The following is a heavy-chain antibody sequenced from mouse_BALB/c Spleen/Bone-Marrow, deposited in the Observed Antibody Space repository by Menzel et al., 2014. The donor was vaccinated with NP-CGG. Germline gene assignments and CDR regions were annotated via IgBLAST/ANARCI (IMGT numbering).Heavy chain of an antibody. V-gene: IGHV14-4*02. J-gene: IGHJ4*01. CDR1: GFNIKDYY. Sequence: VQLQQSGAELVRSGASVKLSCTASGFNIKDYYMHWVKQRPEQGLEWIGWIDPENGDTEYAPKFQGKATMTADTSSNTAYLQLSSLTSEDTAVYYCNARYYYAMDYWGQGPSVPVSS. CDR2: IDPENGDT. CDR3: NARYYYAMDY.